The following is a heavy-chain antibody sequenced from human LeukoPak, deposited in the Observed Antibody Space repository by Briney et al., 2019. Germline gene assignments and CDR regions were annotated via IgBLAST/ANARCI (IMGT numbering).Heavy chain of an antibody. CDR3: ARDLSSSGYYADY. CDR2: IYSGGST. V-gene: IGHV3-53*01. Sequence: GGSLRLSCAASGFTVSSNYMSWVRRAPGKGLEWVSVIYSGGSTYYADSVKGRFTISRDNSKNTLYLQMNSLRAEDTAVYYCARDLSSSGYYADYWGQGTLVTVSS. D-gene: IGHD3-22*01. J-gene: IGHJ4*02. CDR1: GFTVSSNY.